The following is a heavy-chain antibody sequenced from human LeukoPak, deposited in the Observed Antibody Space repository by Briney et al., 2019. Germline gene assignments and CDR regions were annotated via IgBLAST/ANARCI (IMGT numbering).Heavy chain of an antibody. Sequence: SETLSLTCTVAGGSISSYYWSWIRQPPGKGLEWIGEINHSGSTNYNPSLKSRVTISVDTSKNQFSLKLSSVAAADTAVYYCARRGVVVVPAAIRHNWFDPWGQGTLVTVSS. CDR3: ARRGVVVVPAAIRHNWFDP. CDR1: GGSISSYY. J-gene: IGHJ5*02. D-gene: IGHD2-2*01. CDR2: INHSGST. V-gene: IGHV4-34*01.